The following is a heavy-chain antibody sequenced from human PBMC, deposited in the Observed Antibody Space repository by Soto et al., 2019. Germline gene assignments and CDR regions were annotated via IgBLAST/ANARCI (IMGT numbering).Heavy chain of an antibody. Sequence: GGFLRLSCAASGFIFSSYGMNWVRQAPGKGLEWVSSISGGGDRTYYAESVKGRFTISSDNPKNPLYLQMNGLRGEDTAVYFCAKDVIQSDSSGWYYWAQGTLVTVYS. D-gene: IGHD6-13*01. CDR1: GFIFSSYG. J-gene: IGHJ4*02. V-gene: IGHV3-23*01. CDR2: ISGGGDRT. CDR3: AKDVIQSDSSGWYY.